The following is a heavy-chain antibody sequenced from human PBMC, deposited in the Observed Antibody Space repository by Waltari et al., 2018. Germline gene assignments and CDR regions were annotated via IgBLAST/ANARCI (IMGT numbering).Heavy chain of an antibody. V-gene: IGHV4-34*01. CDR3: ARGLLGKDYYYYMDV. D-gene: IGHD3-3*02. CDR1: GGSFSGYY. CDR2: INHSGST. J-gene: IGHJ6*03. Sequence: QVQLQQWGAGLLKPSETLSLTCAVYGGSFSGYYWRWIRQPPGTGLEWIGEINHSGSTNSNPSLKSRVTISVDTSKNQFSLKLSSVTAADTAVYYGARGLLGKDYYYYMDVWGKGTTVTVSS.